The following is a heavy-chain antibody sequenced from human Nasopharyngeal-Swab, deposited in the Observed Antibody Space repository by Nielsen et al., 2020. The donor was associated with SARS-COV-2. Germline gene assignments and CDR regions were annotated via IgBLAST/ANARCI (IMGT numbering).Heavy chain of an antibody. Sequence: GESLKISCEASGFTFGSYTMNWVRQAPGKGLEWVSFISSSSSIAYYADSVKGRFTISRDNANNSLYLQMNSLRADDTAVYYCVRDGALIQLWLLPHALDIWGQGTLVTVSS. CDR3: VRDGALIQLWLLPHALDI. J-gene: IGHJ3*02. D-gene: IGHD5-18*01. CDR2: ISSSSSIA. CDR1: GFTFGSYT. V-gene: IGHV3-48*04.